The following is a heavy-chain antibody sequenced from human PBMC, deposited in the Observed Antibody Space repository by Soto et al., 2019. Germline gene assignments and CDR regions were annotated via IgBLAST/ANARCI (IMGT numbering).Heavy chain of an antibody. CDR2: IYYSGST. CDR1: GGSISSYY. V-gene: IGHV4-59*12. D-gene: IGHD3-22*01. J-gene: IGHJ4*02. Sequence: PSETLSLTCTVSGGSISSYYWSWIRQPPGKGLEWIGYIYYSGSTNYNPSLKSRVTISVDTSKNQFSLQLNSVTPEDTAVYYCARAGGYYYDSSGPDAFEYWGQGTLVTVSS. CDR3: ARAGGYYYDSSGPDAFEY.